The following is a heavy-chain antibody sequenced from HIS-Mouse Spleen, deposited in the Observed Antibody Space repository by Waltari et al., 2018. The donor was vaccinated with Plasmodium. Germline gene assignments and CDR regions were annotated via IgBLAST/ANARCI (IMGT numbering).Heavy chain of an antibody. CDR1: GFTFSSFW. Sequence: EVQLVESGGGLVQPGGSVSLSWAASGFTFSSFWMSWVRQAPGKGLEWVANIKQDGSEKYYVDSVKGRFTISRDNAKNSLYLQMNSLRAEDTAVYYCASSWYWYFDLWGRGTLVTVSS. D-gene: IGHD6-13*01. J-gene: IGHJ2*01. CDR3: ASSWYWYFDL. CDR2: IKQDGSEK. V-gene: IGHV3-7*01.